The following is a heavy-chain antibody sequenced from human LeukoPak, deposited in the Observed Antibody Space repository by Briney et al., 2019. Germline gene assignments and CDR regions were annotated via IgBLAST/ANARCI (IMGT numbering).Heavy chain of an antibody. Sequence: QPGGSLRLSCAASGFTVSSNYMSWVRQAPGKGLEWVSVIYSGGSTYYADSVKGRFTISRDNSKNTLYLQMNSLRAEDTAVYYCARGPYCSSTSCYTLGFDYWGQGTLVTVSS. D-gene: IGHD2-2*02. CDR3: ARGPYCSSTSCYTLGFDY. CDR1: GFTVSSNY. J-gene: IGHJ4*02. CDR2: IYSGGST. V-gene: IGHV3-66*02.